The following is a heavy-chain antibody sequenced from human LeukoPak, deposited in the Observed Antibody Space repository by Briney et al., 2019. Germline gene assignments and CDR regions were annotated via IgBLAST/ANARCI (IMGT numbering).Heavy chain of an antibody. CDR2: IYTTGST. CDR1: GGSISFYY. V-gene: IGHV4-59*01. Sequence: PSETLSLTCAVSGGSISFYYWSWIRQPPGKGLEWIGYIYTTGSTNYNPSLKSRVTISVDTSKNQFSLNLGSVTAADTAVYYCAREYYYGSGSGRAAFDIWGQGTMVTVSS. CDR3: AREYYYGSGSGRAAFDI. D-gene: IGHD3-10*01. J-gene: IGHJ3*02.